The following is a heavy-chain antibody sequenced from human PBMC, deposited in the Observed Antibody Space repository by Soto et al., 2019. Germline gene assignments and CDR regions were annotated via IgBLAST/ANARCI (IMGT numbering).Heavy chain of an antibody. CDR1: GGSISSYY. V-gene: IGHV4-59*08. Sequence: QVQLQESGPGLVKPSETLSLTCTVSGGSISSYYWSWIRQPPGKGLEWIGYIYYSGSTNYNPSLKRRVTISVDTSKNQFSLKLSSVTAADTAVYYCARHGAVAGDYYYYGMDVWGQGTTVTVSS. CDR2: IYYSGST. CDR3: ARHGAVAGDYYYYGMDV. J-gene: IGHJ6*02. D-gene: IGHD6-19*01.